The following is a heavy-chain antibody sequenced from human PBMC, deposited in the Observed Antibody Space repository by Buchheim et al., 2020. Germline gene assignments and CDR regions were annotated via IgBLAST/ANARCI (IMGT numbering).Heavy chain of an antibody. V-gene: IGHV4-39*01. CDR3: ARHMCGADCYLSGDFDL. Sequence: QLQLQESGPGLVKPSETLSLTCTVSGGSITSSGFYWGWIRQPPGKGLEWIGTTYYSGSTYYNPSLRSRVTISVDTSKNQFSLKLTSVTAADTALYYCARHMCGADCYLSGDFDLWGRGTL. CDR2: TYYSGST. J-gene: IGHJ2*01. D-gene: IGHD2-21*02. CDR1: GGSITSSGFY.